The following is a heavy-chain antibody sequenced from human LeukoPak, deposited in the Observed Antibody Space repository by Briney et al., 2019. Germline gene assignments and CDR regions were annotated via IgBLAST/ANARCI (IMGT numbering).Heavy chain of an antibody. V-gene: IGHV5-51*01. D-gene: IGHD4/OR15-4a*01. CDR1: GYSFSSKW. CDR2: IYPGDSDT. CDR3: ARHKQPLGANDY. Sequence: GESLKISCKGSGYSFSSKWIAWVRQMPGKGLEWMVIIYPGDSDTRYSPSFQGQVTFSADKSINTAYLQWSNLKASDTAMYYCARHKQPLGANDYWGQGTLVTVSS. J-gene: IGHJ4*02.